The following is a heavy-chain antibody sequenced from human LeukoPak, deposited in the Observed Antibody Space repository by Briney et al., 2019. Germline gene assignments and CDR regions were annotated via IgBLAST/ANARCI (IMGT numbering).Heavy chain of an antibody. V-gene: IGHV3-30*18. CDR1: AFIFSYYW. J-gene: IGHJ3*02. D-gene: IGHD3-10*01. CDR2: ISYDGSNK. Sequence: GGSLRLSCAPSAFIFSYYWMSWVRQAPGKGLEWVAVISYDGSNKYYADSVKGRFTISRDNSKNTLYLQMNSLRAEDTAVYYCAKDRDGAFDIWGQGTMVTVSS. CDR3: AKDRDGAFDI.